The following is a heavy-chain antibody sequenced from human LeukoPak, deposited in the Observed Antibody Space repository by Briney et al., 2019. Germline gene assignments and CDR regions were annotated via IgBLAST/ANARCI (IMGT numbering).Heavy chain of an antibody. J-gene: IGHJ1*01. Sequence: GGSLRLSCAASGFTFSSYAMTWVRQAPGKGLEWVSTSVSGGSTYYADSVKGRFSISRDNSKNTLYLEMSSLRTEDTAVYYCAKDPYSSRMEYFQYWGQGTLVIVSS. CDR2: SVSGGST. CDR3: AKDPYSSRMEYFQY. D-gene: IGHD3-22*01. CDR1: GFTFSSYA. V-gene: IGHV3-23*01.